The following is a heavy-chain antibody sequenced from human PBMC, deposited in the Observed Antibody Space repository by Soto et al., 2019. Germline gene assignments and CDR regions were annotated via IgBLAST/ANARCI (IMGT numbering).Heavy chain of an antibody. CDR1: GDSVSSNSAA. CDR2: TYYRSKWYN. D-gene: IGHD3-3*01. Sequence: SQTLSLTCAISGDSVSSNSAAWNWIRQSPSRGLEWLGRTYYRSKWYNDYAVSVKSRITINPDTSKNQFSLQLNSVTPEDTAVYYCARGGGTYSDFSSGPNWLVPWGPGTLVTVSS. CDR3: ARGGGTYSDFSSGPNWLVP. J-gene: IGHJ5*02. V-gene: IGHV6-1*01.